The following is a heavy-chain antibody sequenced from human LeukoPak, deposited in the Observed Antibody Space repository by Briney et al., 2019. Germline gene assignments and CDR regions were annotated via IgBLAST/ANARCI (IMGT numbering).Heavy chain of an antibody. CDR1: GYTFTSYG. V-gene: IGHV1-18*01. D-gene: IGHD3-10*01. Sequence: GASVTVSCKASGYTFTSYGISWVRQAPGQGLEWMGWISAYNGNTNYAQKLQGRVTMTTDTSTSTAYMELRSLRSDDTAVYYCARDYYGSGTYYGFYWFDPWGQGTLVTVSS. J-gene: IGHJ5*02. CDR2: ISAYNGNT. CDR3: ARDYYGSGTYYGFYWFDP.